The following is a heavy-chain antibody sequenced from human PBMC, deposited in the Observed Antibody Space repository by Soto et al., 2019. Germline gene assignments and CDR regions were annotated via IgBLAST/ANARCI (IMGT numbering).Heavy chain of an antibody. J-gene: IGHJ5*02. CDR3: AKDLAQWLVNWFDP. CDR2: ISGSGGST. D-gene: IGHD6-19*01. CDR1: GFTFSSYA. Sequence: PGGSLRLSCAASGFTFSSYAMSWVRQAPGKGLEWVSAISGSGGSTYYADSVKGRFTISRDNSKNTLYLQMNSLRADDTAVYYCAKDLAQWLVNWFDPWGQGTLVTVSS. V-gene: IGHV3-23*01.